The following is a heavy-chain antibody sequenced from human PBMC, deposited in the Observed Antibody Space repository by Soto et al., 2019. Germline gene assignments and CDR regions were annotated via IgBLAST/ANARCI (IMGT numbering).Heavy chain of an antibody. CDR2: ISGDGLST. Sequence: GGSLRLSCAGPGSTFTDFTMTWVRQAPGKGLEWVSAISGDGLSTYYAGSVKGRFTISRDNSKTTLYLQMNSLRAEDTAVYYCARRPDAFDIWGRGTMVTVSS. V-gene: IGHV3-23*01. CDR1: GSTFTDFT. CDR3: ARRPDAFDI. J-gene: IGHJ3*02.